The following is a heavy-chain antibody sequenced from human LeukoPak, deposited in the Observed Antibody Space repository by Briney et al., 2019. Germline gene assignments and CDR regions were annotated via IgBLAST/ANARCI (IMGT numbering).Heavy chain of an antibody. D-gene: IGHD2-21*02. CDR3: ARDQGRFKDCGGDCYAAFDI. CDR1: GFTFSSYN. Sequence: GGSLRLSCAASGFTFSSYNMNWVRQAPGKGLEWVSSISSSTYIYYADSVKGRFTISRDNAKNSLYLQMNSLRAEDTAVYYCARDQGRFKDCGGDCYAAFDIWGQGTMVTVSS. CDR2: ISSSTYI. J-gene: IGHJ3*02. V-gene: IGHV3-21*01.